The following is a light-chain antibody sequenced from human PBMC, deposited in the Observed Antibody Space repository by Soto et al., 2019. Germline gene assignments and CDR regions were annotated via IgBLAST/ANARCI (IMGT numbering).Light chain of an antibody. V-gene: IGKV3-15*01. J-gene: IGKJ1*01. CDR2: GAS. CDR3: QQYNXWPVT. Sequence: EIVMTQSPATLSVSPGERATLSCRASQSVSSNLAWYQQKPGQAPRLLIYGASTRATGIPARFSGSGSGTEFTLTISSLQSEDFAVYYCQQYNXWPVTFGQGXKVDIK. CDR1: QSVSSN.